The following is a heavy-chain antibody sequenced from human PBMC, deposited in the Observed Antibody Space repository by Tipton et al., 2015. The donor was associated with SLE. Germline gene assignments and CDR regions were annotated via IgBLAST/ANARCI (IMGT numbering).Heavy chain of an antibody. CDR2: IREDGSGK. CDR1: GFTFSSYN. J-gene: IGHJ3*02. D-gene: IGHD7-27*01. CDR3: ARSNWGWAFDI. Sequence: SLRLSCAAAGFTFSSYNMDWVRQAPGKGLEWVANIREDGSGKFYVDSLKGRFTISRDNAKNSVYLQMNSLRVEDTAVYYCARSNWGWAFDIWGEGTMVTVSS. V-gene: IGHV3-7*01.